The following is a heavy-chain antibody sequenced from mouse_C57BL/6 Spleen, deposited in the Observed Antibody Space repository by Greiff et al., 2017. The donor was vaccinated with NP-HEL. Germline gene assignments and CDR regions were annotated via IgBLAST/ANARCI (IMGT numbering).Heavy chain of an antibody. J-gene: IGHJ3*01. CDR3: AREGYDEVAY. V-gene: IGHV1-4*01. CDR1: GYTFTSYT. Sequence: VQLQQSGAELARPGASVKMSCKASGYTFTSYTMHWVKQRPGQGLEWIGYINPSSGYTKYNQKFKDKATLTADKSSSTAYMQLSILTSEDSAVYYCAREGYDEVAYWGQGTLVTVSA. CDR2: INPSSGYT. D-gene: IGHD2-2*01.